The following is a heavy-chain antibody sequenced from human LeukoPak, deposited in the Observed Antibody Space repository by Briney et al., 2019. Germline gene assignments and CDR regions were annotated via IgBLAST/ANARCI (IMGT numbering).Heavy chain of an antibody. D-gene: IGHD6-19*01. J-gene: IGHJ4*02. CDR2: IKEEGSDK. V-gene: IGHV3-7*01. CDR3: ARGSGWTDY. CDR1: GFSFSTYW. Sequence: GGSLRLSCEVSGFSFSTYWMTWVRQAPGEGLEWVGNIKEEGSDKYYVDSVKGRFTIPRDNAKTSVYLQMNSLRADHTAVYYCARGSGWTDYWGQGTLVTVSS.